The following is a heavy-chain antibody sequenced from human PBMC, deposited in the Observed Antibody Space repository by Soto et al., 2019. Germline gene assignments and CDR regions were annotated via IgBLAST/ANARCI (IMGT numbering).Heavy chain of an antibody. V-gene: IGHV2-5*02. CDR2: IYWDDDK. CDR3: AHSNLLYDILTGYLAPAFDY. Sequence: QITLKESGPTLVKPTQTLTLTCTFSGFSLSTSGVGVGWIRQPPGKALEWLALIYWDDDKRYSPSLKSRLTITKDTSKNQVVLTMTNMDPVDTATYYCAHSNLLYDILTGYLAPAFDYWGQGTLVTVSS. J-gene: IGHJ4*02. CDR1: GFSLSTSGVG. D-gene: IGHD3-9*01.